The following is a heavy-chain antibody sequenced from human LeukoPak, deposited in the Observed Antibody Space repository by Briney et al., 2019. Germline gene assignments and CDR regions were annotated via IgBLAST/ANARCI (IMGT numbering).Heavy chain of an antibody. Sequence: ASVKVSCKASGGTFSSYAISWVRQAPGQGLEWMGGIIPIFGTANYAQKFQGRVTITADESTSTAYMELSSLRSEDTAVYYCARPIAVAANNGNQGAFDIWGQGTLVTVSS. CDR3: ARPIAVAANNGNQGAFDI. V-gene: IGHV1-69*13. D-gene: IGHD6-19*01. CDR2: IIPIFGTA. J-gene: IGHJ4*02. CDR1: GGTFSSYA.